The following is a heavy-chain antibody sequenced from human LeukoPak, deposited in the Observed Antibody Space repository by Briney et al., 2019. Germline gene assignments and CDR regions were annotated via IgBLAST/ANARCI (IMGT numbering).Heavy chain of an antibody. Sequence: SLRLSCAASGFTFDDYAMHWVQQAPGKGLEWVSGISWNSGSIGYADSVKGRFTISRDNAKNSLYLQMNSLRAEDTALYYCAKTGFQWGEYFYYMDVWGKGTTVTVSS. D-gene: IGHD1-14*01. V-gene: IGHV3-9*01. CDR3: AKTGFQWGEYFYYMDV. CDR2: ISWNSGSI. CDR1: GFTFDDYA. J-gene: IGHJ6*03.